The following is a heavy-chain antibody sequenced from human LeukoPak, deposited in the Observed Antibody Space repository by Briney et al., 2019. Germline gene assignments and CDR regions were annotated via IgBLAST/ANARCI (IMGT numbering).Heavy chain of an antibody. J-gene: IGHJ6*03. V-gene: IGHV1-2*02. Sequence: ASVKVSCKASAYTLSGYYMHWVRQAPGQGIECMRWINPNSSGTNYAQKFQGRVTMTRDTSISTAYMWLSRLRSDETAVYYCASRVPNCSGGSCYMDVWGKGTTVTVSS. CDR3: ASRVPNCSGGSCYMDV. CDR1: AYTLSGYY. D-gene: IGHD2-15*01. CDR2: INPNSSGT.